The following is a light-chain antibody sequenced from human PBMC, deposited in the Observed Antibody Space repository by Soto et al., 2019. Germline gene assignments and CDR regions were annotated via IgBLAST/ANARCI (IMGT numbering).Light chain of an antibody. Sequence: DIEMTQSPATLSASVGERATITCRASQSISSWFAWYQQKPGKAPKLLIDDASSLESGVPSRFSGSGSGTESSLTIRALQPEDFATYYCQQLSRPPLTFGGGTKVDIK. V-gene: IGKV1-5*01. J-gene: IGKJ4*01. CDR3: QQLSRPPLT. CDR1: QSISSW. CDR2: DAS.